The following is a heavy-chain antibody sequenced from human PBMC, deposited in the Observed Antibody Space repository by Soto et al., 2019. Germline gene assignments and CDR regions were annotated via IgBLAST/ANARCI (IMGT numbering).Heavy chain of an antibody. J-gene: IGHJ4*02. CDR3: ATAYGGSARFHY. Sequence: EVQLVESGGGLVQPGGSLRLSCAASGFTVSSNYMSWVRQAPGKGLEWVSVIYTGGSTYYADSVKGRFTISRDNSKNTLYLQMTTLRSDATSVYYSATAYGGSARFHYWGQVTLVTVSS. D-gene: IGHD4-17*01. CDR1: GFTVSSNY. V-gene: IGHV3-66*01. CDR2: IYTGGST.